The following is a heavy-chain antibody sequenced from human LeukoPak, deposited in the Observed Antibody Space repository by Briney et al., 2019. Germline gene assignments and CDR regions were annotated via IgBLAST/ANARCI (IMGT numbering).Heavy chain of an antibody. D-gene: IGHD6-19*01. CDR3: ARDASSGWRYYFDY. J-gene: IGHJ4*02. V-gene: IGHV3-23*01. CDR1: GFTFSSYA. CDR2: ISGSGGST. Sequence: GGSLRLSCAASGFTFSSYAMSWVRQAPGKGLEWVSAISGSGGSTYYADSVKGRFTISRDNSNNTLYLQMSSLRAEDTAVCYCARDASSGWRYYFDYWGQGTLVTVSS.